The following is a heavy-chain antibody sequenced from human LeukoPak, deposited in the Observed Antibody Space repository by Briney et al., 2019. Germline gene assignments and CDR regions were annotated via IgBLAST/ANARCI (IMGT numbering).Heavy chain of an antibody. CDR1: GFTVSSNY. D-gene: IGHD3-22*01. J-gene: IGHJ4*02. CDR2: IYSGGST. V-gene: IGHV3-66*01. Sequence: GGSLRLSCAASGFTVSSNYMSWVRQAPGKGLEWVSVIYSGGSTYYADSVKGRFTISRDNSKNTLYLQMNSLRAEDTAVYYCARITMISSETDYWGQGTLVTVSS. CDR3: ARITMISSETDY.